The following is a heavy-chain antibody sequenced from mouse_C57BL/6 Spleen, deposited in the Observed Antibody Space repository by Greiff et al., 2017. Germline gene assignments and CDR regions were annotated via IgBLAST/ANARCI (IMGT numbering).Heavy chain of an antibody. CDR3: ARSDDGYYVDY. CDR2: IDPSDSET. CDR1: GYTFTSYW. V-gene: IGHV1-52*01. Sequence: VQLQQPGAELVRPGSSVKLSCKASGYTFTSYWMHWVKQRPIQGLEWIGNIDPSDSETHYNQKFKDKATLTVDKSSSTAYMQLSSLTSEDSAVYYCARSDDGYYVDYWGQGTTLTVSS. J-gene: IGHJ2*01. D-gene: IGHD2-3*01.